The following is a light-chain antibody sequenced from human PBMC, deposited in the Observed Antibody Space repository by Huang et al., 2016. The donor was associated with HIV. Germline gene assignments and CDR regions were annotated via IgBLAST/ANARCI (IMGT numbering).Light chain of an antibody. J-gene: IGKJ1*01. Sequence: DIQLTQSPLSLSASVGDRVTFTCRKDQNITKSLHWYQQKPGKAPKLLIYTVSTLESGVPSRFSGSGSGSRFTLNIGNLQPEDFATYYCQQSFSVPRTFG. CDR1: QNITKS. V-gene: IGKV1-39*01. CDR3: QQSFSVPRT. CDR2: TVS.